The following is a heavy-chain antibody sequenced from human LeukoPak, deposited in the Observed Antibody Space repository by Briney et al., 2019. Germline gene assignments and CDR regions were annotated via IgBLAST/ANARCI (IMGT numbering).Heavy chain of an antibody. Sequence: ASVKVSCKASGCTFTSYYMHWVRQAPGQGLEWMGWISAYQGNTKYAQKLQGRVTMTTDTSTRTAYMELRSLRSDDTAVYYCARVEQLQDHYYFYMDVWGKGTTVTVSS. J-gene: IGHJ6*03. CDR1: GCTFTSYY. CDR3: ARVEQLQDHYYFYMDV. CDR2: ISAYQGNT. D-gene: IGHD6-19*01. V-gene: IGHV1-18*04.